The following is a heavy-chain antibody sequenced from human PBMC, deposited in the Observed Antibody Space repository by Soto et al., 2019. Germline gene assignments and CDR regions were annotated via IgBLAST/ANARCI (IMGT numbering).Heavy chain of an antibody. Sequence: GSLRISCAASGFTFRSYSMNWVRQAPGKGLEWGSYISSSSSTIYYADSVKGRFTISRNNAKNSLYLQMNSLRVEDTVVYYGARENYFDYWGQGTLVTVSS. CDR3: ARENYFDY. V-gene: IGHV3-48*01. CDR2: ISSSSSTI. CDR1: GFTFRSYS. J-gene: IGHJ4*02.